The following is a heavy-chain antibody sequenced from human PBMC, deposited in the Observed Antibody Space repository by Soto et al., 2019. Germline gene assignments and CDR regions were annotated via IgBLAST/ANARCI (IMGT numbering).Heavy chain of an antibody. CDR1: SGSFSGYY. CDR3: ARAPKVSGSSQTRPDF. D-gene: IGHD6-6*01. V-gene: IGHV4-34*01. CDR2: ISQSGNT. J-gene: IGHJ4*02. Sequence: PSVTLSLTCSIYSGSFSGYYWSWIRQPPGKELEWIGEISQSGNTNYSPSLKSRVSISIDTSKKQFSLNLASVSAADTAVYYCARAPKVSGSSQTRPDFWGQGTLVTVSS.